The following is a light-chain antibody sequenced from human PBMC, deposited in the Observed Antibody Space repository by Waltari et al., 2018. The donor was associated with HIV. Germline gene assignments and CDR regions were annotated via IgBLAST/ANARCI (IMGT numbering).Light chain of an antibody. CDR1: SSDVGGYKY. Sequence: QSALTQPASVSGSPGQSITISCTGTSSDVGGYKYVSWYQRYPGKAPKLMIYDVSNRPSGVSNRFSGSKSGNTASLTISGLQAEDEADYYCGSYTSINTYVFGTGTKVTVL. V-gene: IGLV2-14*03. J-gene: IGLJ1*01. CDR2: DVS. CDR3: GSYTSINTYV.